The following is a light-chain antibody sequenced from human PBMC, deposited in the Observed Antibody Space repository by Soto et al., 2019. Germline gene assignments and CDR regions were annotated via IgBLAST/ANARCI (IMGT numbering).Light chain of an antibody. Sequence: EIVLTQSPGTLSLSPGESATLSCRASQSVSSSQVAWYQQKPGQAPRLLLYGASSRATGIPDRFSGVGSETAFTLTISRLEPEDFAVYYCQQYDTPPHTFGQGTKLEIK. CDR2: GAS. CDR3: QQYDTPPHT. V-gene: IGKV3-20*01. J-gene: IGKJ2*01. CDR1: QSVSSSQ.